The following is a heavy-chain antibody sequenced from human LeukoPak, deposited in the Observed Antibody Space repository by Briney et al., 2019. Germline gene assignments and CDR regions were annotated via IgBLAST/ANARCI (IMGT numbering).Heavy chain of an antibody. CDR3: ASNSGSYYVGGD. D-gene: IGHD3-10*01. V-gene: IGHV4-4*07. Sequence: SETLSLTCSVSGGSISTYYWSWIRQPAGKGLEWIGRVHRSGNTNYNPSLKSRVTISIDTSKKQFSLNLTSVTAADTAVYYCASNSGSYYVGGDWGQGTLVTVSS. J-gene: IGHJ4*02. CDR2: VHRSGNT. CDR1: GGSISTYY.